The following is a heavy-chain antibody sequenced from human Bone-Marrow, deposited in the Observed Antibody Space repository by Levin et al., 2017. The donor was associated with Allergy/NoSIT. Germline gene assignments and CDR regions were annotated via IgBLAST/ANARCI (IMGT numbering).Heavy chain of an antibody. CDR3: ARENRAAAFDS. D-gene: IGHD6-25*01. Sequence: SETLSLTCIVSGGSIDNYYWTWMRQPAGKGLEWIGRIFSSGSANYNPSLQSRVTMSVDASRNQFSLSLSSVTAADTAVFYCARENRAAAFDSWGQGTLVTVSS. J-gene: IGHJ4*02. V-gene: IGHV4-4*07. CDR1: GGSIDNYY. CDR2: IFSSGSA.